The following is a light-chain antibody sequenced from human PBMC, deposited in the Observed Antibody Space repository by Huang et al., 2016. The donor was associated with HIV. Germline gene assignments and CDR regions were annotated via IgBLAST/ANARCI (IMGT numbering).Light chain of an antibody. Sequence: EVVLTQSPATLSLSPGERATLSCRASQSVSSHLAWYQQKDGQAPRLLIYDASNRATGIPARFSGSGSGTDFTLTISSLEPEDFTVYYCQHRSNWPLTFGGGTKVEI. CDR2: DAS. CDR1: QSVSSH. V-gene: IGKV3-11*01. CDR3: QHRSNWPLT. J-gene: IGKJ4*01.